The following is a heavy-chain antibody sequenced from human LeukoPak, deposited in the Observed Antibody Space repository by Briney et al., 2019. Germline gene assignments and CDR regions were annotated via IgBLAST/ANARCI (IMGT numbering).Heavy chain of an antibody. D-gene: IGHD3-10*01. V-gene: IGHV3-9*01. CDR1: GFTFDDYA. CDR2: ISWNSGSI. CDR3: AKSPSGAIFDY. Sequence: PGGSLRLSCAASGFTFDDYAMHWVWQAPGKGLEWVSGISWNSGSIGYADSVKGRFTISRDNAKNSLYLQMNSLRAEDTALYYCAKSPSGAIFDYWGQGTLVTVSS. J-gene: IGHJ4*02.